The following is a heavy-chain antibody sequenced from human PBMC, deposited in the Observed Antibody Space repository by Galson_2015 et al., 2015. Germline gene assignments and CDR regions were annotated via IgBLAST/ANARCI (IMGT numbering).Heavy chain of an antibody. CDR2: IYYSGNT. J-gene: IGHJ3*02. CDR1: GGSISSYY. D-gene: IGHD1-26*01. CDR3: ARQGVGATLPGLNSPADAFDI. Sequence: ETLSLTCTVSGGSISSYYWSWIRQPPGTGLEWIGYIYYSGNTNYNPSLKSRVTISVHTSKNQFSLKLSSVTAADTAVYYCARQGVGATLPGLNSPADAFDIWGQGTMVTVSS. V-gene: IGHV4-59*08.